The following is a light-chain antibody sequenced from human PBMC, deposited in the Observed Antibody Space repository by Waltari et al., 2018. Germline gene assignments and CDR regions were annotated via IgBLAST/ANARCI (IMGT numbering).Light chain of an antibody. J-gene: IGKJ1*01. V-gene: IGKV4-1*01. CDR2: WAS. CDR1: QRVLYSSNNKNY. CDR3: QQYYSTPPT. Sequence: DIVMTQSPDSLAVSLGERVTITCKSIQRVLYSSNNKNYLAWYQQKPGQPPKLLIYWASTRESGVPDRFSGSGSGTDFTLTISSLQAEDVAVYYCQQYYSTPPTFGQGTKVEIK.